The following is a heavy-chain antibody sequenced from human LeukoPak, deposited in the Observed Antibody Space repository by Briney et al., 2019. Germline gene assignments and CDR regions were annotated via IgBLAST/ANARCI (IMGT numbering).Heavy chain of an antibody. V-gene: IGHV3-30*03. CDR3: ARDSYDILTGYESFDY. CDR1: GFTFSSYG. Sequence: PGGSLRLSCAASGFTFSSYGMHWVRQAPGKGLEWVAVISYDGSNKYYADSVKGRFTISRDNAKNSLYLQMNSLRAEDTAVYYCARDSYDILTGYESFDYWGQGTLVTVSS. D-gene: IGHD3-9*01. J-gene: IGHJ4*02. CDR2: ISYDGSNK.